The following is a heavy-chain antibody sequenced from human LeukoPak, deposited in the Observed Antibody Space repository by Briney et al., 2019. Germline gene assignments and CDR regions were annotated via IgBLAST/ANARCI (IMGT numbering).Heavy chain of an antibody. CDR3: ATELEPNDLFDY. V-gene: IGHV1-24*01. J-gene: IGHJ4*02. CDR1: GYTLTELS. CDR2: FDPEDGET. Sequence: ASVKVSCKVSGYTLTELSMHWVRQAPGKGLEWMGGFDPEDGETIYAQKLQGRVTMTEDTSTDTAYMELSSLRSEDTAVYYCATELEPNDLFDYWGQGTLVTVSS. D-gene: IGHD1-1*01.